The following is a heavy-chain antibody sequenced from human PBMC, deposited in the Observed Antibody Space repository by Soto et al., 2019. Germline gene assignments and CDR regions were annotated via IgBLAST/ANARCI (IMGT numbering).Heavy chain of an antibody. J-gene: IGHJ4*02. Sequence: XPVKRARKASGSPLTCYYVGWVRQDPGQGLEWMGWINPNSGGTNYAQKFQCRVTMTRDTSISTAYMELSRLRSDDTAVYYCPGGGWLQSGGGGDCGQGTRDT. CDR3: PGGGWLQSGGGGD. CDR2: INPNSGGT. D-gene: IGHD5-12*01. V-gene: IGHV1-2*02. CDR1: GSPLTCYY.